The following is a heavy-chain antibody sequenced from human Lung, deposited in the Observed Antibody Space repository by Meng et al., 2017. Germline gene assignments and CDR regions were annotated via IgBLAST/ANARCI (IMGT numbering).Heavy chain of an antibody. J-gene: IGHJ4*02. Sequence: QGKLKRWGAGLLKPSETLSLTCVVSGGSFSDYYWSWIRHPPGKGLEWIGEINHSGSTNYNPSLESRATISVDTSQNNLSLKLSSVTAADSAVYYCARGPTTMAHDFDYWGQGTLVTVSS. V-gene: IGHV4-34*01. CDR1: GGSFSDYY. CDR2: INHSGST. CDR3: ARGPTTMAHDFDY. D-gene: IGHD4-11*01.